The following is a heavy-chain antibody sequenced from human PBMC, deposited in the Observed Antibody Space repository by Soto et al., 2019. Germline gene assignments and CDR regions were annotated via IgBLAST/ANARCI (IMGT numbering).Heavy chain of an antibody. CDR1: GFTFSNYC. J-gene: IGHJ3*02. D-gene: IGHD3-10*01. Sequence: EVQLVESGGDLVQRGGSLRLSCAASGFTFSNYCMNWARQAPGKGLEWVAHLDTTSSVTHYADSVKGRFTISRDDAKNSRYLQMNGRGDEDTAVYYGARDRDNYSSSESAWASAFDIWGQGTMVTVSS. V-gene: IGHV3-48*02. CDR3: ARDRDNYSSSESAWASAFDI. CDR2: LDTTSSVT.